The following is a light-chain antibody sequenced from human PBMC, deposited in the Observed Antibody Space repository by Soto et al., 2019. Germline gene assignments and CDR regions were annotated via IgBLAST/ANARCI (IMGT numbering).Light chain of an antibody. CDR3: QQRSDWPST. V-gene: IGKV3-11*01. J-gene: IGKJ4*01. CDR2: DAS. Sequence: EIVLTQSPATLSLSPGERATLSCRASQSVSSYLAWYQQKPGQAPRLLIYDASSRATGIPARFSGSGSGTDFTRTISSLEPEDFAVYYCQQRSDWPSTFGGGTKLEI. CDR1: QSVSSY.